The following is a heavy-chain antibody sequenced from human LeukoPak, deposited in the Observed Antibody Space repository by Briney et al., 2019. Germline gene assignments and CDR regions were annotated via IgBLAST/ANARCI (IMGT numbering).Heavy chain of an antibody. CDR1: GGSFSGYY. J-gene: IGHJ4*02. CDR2: IYYSGST. CDR3: ARDLGDSYGHDY. Sequence: PSETLSLTCAVYGGSFSGYYWSWIRQPPGKGLEWIGYIYYSGSTNYNPSLKSRVTISVDTSKNQFSLKLSSVTAADTAVYYCARDLGDSYGHDYWGQGTLVTVSS. D-gene: IGHD5-18*01. V-gene: IGHV4-59*01.